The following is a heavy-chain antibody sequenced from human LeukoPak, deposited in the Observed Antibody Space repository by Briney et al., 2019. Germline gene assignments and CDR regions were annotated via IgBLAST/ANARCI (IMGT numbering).Heavy chain of an antibody. CDR3: ARGIFGSGSYPGF. V-gene: IGHV3-33*08. J-gene: IGHJ4*02. CDR2: IKHDGSHK. CDR1: GFSFDTYA. D-gene: IGHD3-10*01. Sequence: GGSLRLSCAASGFSFDTYAMHWVRQSPGQGLEWVSLIKHDGSHKFYSNSVRGRFTISRDNSKNTVYLQMNNLRPDDTAVYYCARGIFGSGSYPGFWGQGTLVTVSS.